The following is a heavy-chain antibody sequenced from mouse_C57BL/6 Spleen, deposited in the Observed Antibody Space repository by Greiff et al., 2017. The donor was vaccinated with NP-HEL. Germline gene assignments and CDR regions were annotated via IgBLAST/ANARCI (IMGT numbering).Heavy chain of an antibody. V-gene: IGHV1-81*01. Sequence: QVQLQQSGAELARPGASVKLSCKASGYTFTSYGISWVKQRTGQGLEWIGEIYPRSGNTYYNEKFKGKATLTADKSSSTAYMELRSLTSEDSAVYCCARREDYDYDGYYAMDDWGQGTSVTVSS. CDR2: IYPRSGNT. CDR3: ARREDYDYDGYYAMDD. J-gene: IGHJ4*01. CDR1: GYTFTSYG. D-gene: IGHD2-4*01.